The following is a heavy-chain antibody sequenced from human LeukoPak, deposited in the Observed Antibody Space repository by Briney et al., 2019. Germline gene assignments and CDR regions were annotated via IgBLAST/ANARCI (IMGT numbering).Heavy chain of an antibody. CDR3: ARSYDSSGYYTPYYYYGMDV. Sequence: SVKVSCKASGGTFSSYAISWVRQAPGQGLEWMGGIIPIFGTANYAQRFQGRVTITADESTSTAYMELSSLRSEDTAVYYCARSYDSSGYYTPYYYYGMDVWGQGTTVTVSS. CDR1: GGTFSSYA. J-gene: IGHJ6*02. V-gene: IGHV1-69*13. CDR2: IIPIFGTA. D-gene: IGHD3-22*01.